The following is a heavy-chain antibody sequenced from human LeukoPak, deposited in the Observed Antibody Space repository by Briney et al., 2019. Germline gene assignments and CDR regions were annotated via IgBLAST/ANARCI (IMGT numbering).Heavy chain of an antibody. Sequence: PGGSLRLSCAASGFTFSSYAMSWVRQAPGKGLEWVSAISGSGGSTYYADSVKGRFTISRDNSKNTLYLQMNSLRAGDTAVYYCAKDSGQLWYGPYYFDYWGQGTLVTVSS. V-gene: IGHV3-23*01. J-gene: IGHJ4*02. D-gene: IGHD5-18*01. CDR2: ISGSGGST. CDR3: AKDSGQLWYGPYYFDY. CDR1: GFTFSSYA.